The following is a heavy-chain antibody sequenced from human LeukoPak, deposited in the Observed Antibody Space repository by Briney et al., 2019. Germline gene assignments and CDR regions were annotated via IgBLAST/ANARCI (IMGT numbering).Heavy chain of an antibody. V-gene: IGHV6-1*01. Sequence: SQTLSLTCAISGDSVSSNSASCHWIRQSPSRGLEWLGRAYYRSKWGKNYAVSVKSRITINPNTSKNQFSIKLKSVTSEDTAVYYCAREGGIFYMIDYWGQGTLVTVSS. CDR2: AYYRSKWGK. D-gene: IGHD2-8*01. CDR3: AREGGIFYMIDY. J-gene: IGHJ4*02. CDR1: GDSVSSNSAS.